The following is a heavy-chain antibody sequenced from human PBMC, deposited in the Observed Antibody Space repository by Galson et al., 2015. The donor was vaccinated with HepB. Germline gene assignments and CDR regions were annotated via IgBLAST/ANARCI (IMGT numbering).Heavy chain of an antibody. V-gene: IGHV5-51*03. J-gene: IGHJ6*03. CDR2: IYPGDSDT. CDR1: GYSFTSYW. D-gene: IGHD1-1*01. CDR3: ARRVRYNWNDGRYYYYYYYMDV. Sequence: QSGAEVKKPGESLKISCKGSGYSFTSYWIGWVRQMPGKGLEWMGIIYPGDSDTRYSPSFQGQVTISADKSISTAYLQWSSLKASDTAMYYCARRVRYNWNDGRYYYYYYYMDVWGKGTTVTVSS.